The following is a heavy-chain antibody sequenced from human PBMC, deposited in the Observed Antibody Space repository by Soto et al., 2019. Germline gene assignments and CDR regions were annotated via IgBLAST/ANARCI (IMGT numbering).Heavy chain of an antibody. CDR1: GGSISSGGYY. CDR3: ARGGIAVAGYFDY. J-gene: IGHJ4*02. CDR2: IYYSGST. V-gene: IGHV4-31*03. D-gene: IGHD6-19*01. Sequence: SETLSLTCTVSGGSISSGGYYWSWIRQHPGKGLEWIGYIYYSGSTYYNPSLKSRVTISVDTSKNQFSLKLSSVTAADTAVYYCARGGIAVAGYFDYWGRGTLVTVSS.